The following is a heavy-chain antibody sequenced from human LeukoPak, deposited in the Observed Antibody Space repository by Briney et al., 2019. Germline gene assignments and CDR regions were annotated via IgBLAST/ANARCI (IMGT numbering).Heavy chain of an antibody. CDR3: ARVRGYCSSGSCGMDV. Sequence: SETLSLTCTVSGYSISSGYYWGWIRQPPGEGLEWIGSIYHSGSTYYNPSLKSRVTISVDTSKNQFSLKLSSVTAADTAVYYCARVRGYCSSGSCGMDVWGQGTTVTVSS. CDR1: GYSISSGYY. D-gene: IGHD2-15*01. V-gene: IGHV4-38-2*02. CDR2: IYHSGST. J-gene: IGHJ6*02.